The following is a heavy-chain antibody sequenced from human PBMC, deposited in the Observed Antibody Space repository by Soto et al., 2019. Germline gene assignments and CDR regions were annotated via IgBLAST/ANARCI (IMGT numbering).Heavy chain of an antibody. Sequence: QVQLVQSGAEVKKPGSSVKVSCKASGGTFSNYPITWVRLAPGNGLEWVGGIIPIFGTVNYAQKFQGRVTITADGSTSKAYMDMSKLGSEKTAIYYCVAAVREDQLIFINGGINAFDIWGQGTMVTVSS. J-gene: IGHJ3*02. V-gene: IGHV1-69*12. CDR2: IIPIFGTV. CDR1: GGTFSNYP. D-gene: IGHD3-10*01. CDR3: VAAVREDQLIFINGGINAFDI.